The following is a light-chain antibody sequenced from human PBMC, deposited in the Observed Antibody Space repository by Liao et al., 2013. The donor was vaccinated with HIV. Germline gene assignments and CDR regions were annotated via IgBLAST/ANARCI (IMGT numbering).Light chain of an antibody. Sequence: SYELTQAPSVSVSPGQTASITCSGDKLGDKYACWYQQKPGQSPVLVIYQDTNRPSGIPERFSGSKSGNTATLTISGTQAMDEADYYCQAWDSSAAYVFGTGTKVTVL. CDR2: QDT. J-gene: IGLJ1*01. CDR3: QAWDSSAAYV. V-gene: IGLV3-1*01. CDR1: KLGDKY.